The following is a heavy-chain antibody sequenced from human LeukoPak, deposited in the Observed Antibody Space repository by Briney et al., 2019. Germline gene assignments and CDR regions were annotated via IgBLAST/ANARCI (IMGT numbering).Heavy chain of an antibody. J-gene: IGHJ4*02. Sequence: GGSLRLSCAASGFTVSSNYMNWVRQAPGKGLEWVSIIYSGGTTYYADSVKGRFTISRDNSKNTLYLQMNSLRVEDTAFYYCARAGGSITPFDYWGQGTLVAVSS. V-gene: IGHV3-53*01. D-gene: IGHD2-2*01. CDR2: IYSGGTT. CDR1: GFTVSSNY. CDR3: ARAGGSITPFDY.